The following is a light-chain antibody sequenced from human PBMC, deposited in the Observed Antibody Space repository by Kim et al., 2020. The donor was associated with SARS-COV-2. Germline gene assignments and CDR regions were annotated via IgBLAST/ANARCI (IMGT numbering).Light chain of an antibody. CDR1: QSISSY. CDR2: AAS. V-gene: IGKV1-39*01. CDR3: QQSYSTPHT. Sequence: DIQMTQSPSSLSASVGDRVTITCRASQSISSYLNWNQQKPGKAPKLLIYAASSLQSGVPSRFSGSGSGTDFTLTISSLQPEDFATYYCQQSYSTPHTFGGGTKVDIK. J-gene: IGKJ4*01.